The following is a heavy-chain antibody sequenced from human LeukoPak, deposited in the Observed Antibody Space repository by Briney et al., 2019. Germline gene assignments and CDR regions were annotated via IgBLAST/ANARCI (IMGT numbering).Heavy chain of an antibody. Sequence: SVKVSCKASGGTFSSYAISWVRQAPGQGLEWMGGIIPIFGTANYAQKFQGRVTITTDESTSTAYMELSSLRSEDTAVYYCARDGSYDSSGYYNYDAFDIWGKGTTVTVSS. CDR3: ARDGSYDSSGYYNYDAFDI. V-gene: IGHV1-69*05. D-gene: IGHD3-22*01. CDR1: GGTFSSYA. J-gene: IGHJ3*02. CDR2: IIPIFGTA.